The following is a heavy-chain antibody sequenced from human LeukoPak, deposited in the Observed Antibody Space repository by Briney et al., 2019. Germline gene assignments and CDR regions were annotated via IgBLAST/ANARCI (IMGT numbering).Heavy chain of an antibody. D-gene: IGHD4-17*01. Sequence: ASVKVSCKASGYTFTSYDINWVRQATGQGLEWMGWMNPNSGNTGYAQKSQGRVTITRNTSISTAYMELSSLRSEDTAVYYCARARSRRGYYYYYYMDVWGKGTTVTVSS. CDR1: GYTFTSYD. CDR3: ARARSRRGYYYYYYMDV. J-gene: IGHJ6*03. V-gene: IGHV1-8*03. CDR2: MNPNSGNT.